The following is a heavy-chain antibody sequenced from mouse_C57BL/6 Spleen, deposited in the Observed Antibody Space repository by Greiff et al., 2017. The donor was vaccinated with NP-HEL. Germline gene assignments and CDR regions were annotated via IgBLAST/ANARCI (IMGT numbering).Heavy chain of an antibody. V-gene: IGHV5-9-1*02. Sequence: DVKLVESGEGLVKPGGSLKLSCAASGFTFSSYAMSWVRQTPEKRLEWVAYISSGGDYIYYADTVKGRFTISRDNARNTLYLQMSSLKSEDTAMYYCTRGGITTVVATDWFAYWGQGTLVTVSA. CDR2: ISSGGDYI. CDR1: GFTFSSYA. CDR3: TRGGITTVVATDWFAY. D-gene: IGHD1-1*01. J-gene: IGHJ3*01.